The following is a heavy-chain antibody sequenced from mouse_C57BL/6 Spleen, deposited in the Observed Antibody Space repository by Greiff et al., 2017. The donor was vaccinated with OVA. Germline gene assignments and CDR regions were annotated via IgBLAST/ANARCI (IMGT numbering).Heavy chain of an antibody. CDR2: IHPNSGST. J-gene: IGHJ4*01. D-gene: IGHD2-3*01. V-gene: IGHV1-64*01. CDR3: AGDGSHDAMDY. Sequence: QVQLQQPGAELVKPGASVKLSCKASGYTFTSYWMHWVKQRPGQGLEWIGMIHPNSGSTNYNEKFKSKATLTVDKSTSTAYMQLSSLTSEDSAVYYCAGDGSHDAMDYWGQGTSVTVSS. CDR1: GYTFTSYW.